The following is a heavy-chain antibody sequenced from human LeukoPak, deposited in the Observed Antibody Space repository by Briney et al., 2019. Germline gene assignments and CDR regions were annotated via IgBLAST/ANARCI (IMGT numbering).Heavy chain of an antibody. CDR3: AKDLSPLYYYYGMDV. Sequence: GGSLRLSCAASGFTFSSYAMSWVRQAPGKGLEWVSVISGSGGGTYYADSVKGRFTISRDNSKNTLYLQMNSLRAEDTAVYYCAKDLSPLYYYYGMDVWGQGTTVTVSS. V-gene: IGHV3-23*01. CDR1: GFTFSSYA. J-gene: IGHJ6*02. D-gene: IGHD2/OR15-2a*01. CDR2: ISGSGGGT.